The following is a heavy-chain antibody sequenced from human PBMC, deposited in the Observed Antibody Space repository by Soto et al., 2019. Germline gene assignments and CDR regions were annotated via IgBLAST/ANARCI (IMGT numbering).Heavy chain of an antibody. CDR3: AKDLEGYCSSTSCYTYFGLDV. V-gene: IGHV3-30*18. CDR1: GFTFSSYV. J-gene: IGHJ6*02. Sequence: QVQLVESGGGVVQPGRSLRLSCAASGFTFSSYVMHWVRQAPGKGLEWVAVISYDGSNKYYADSVKGRFTISRDNYKHTLFLQMNSLRPEDTAVYYCAKDLEGYCSSTSCYTYFGLDVWGQGTTVTVSS. CDR2: ISYDGSNK. D-gene: IGHD2-2*01.